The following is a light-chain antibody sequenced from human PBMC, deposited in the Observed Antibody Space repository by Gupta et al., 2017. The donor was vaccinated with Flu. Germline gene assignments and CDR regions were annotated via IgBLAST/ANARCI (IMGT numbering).Light chain of an antibody. CDR1: ALPKQD. Sequence: SYEVTQPPSVSVSPGQTARITCSGDALPKQDAYWYHQKPDATPVVVIYKDSERPSGHPDRFSGSASETTVTLTISVAYAEEEADYYCHSADSSRNIWVFGGGTKLTVL. CDR2: KDS. CDR3: HSADSSRNIWV. J-gene: IGLJ3*02. V-gene: IGLV3-25*02.